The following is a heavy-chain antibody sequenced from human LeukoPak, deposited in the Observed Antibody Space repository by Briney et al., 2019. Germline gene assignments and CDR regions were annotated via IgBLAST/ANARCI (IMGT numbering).Heavy chain of an antibody. CDR2: INPSGGST. D-gene: IGHD3-10*01. J-gene: IGHJ4*02. CDR1: GYTFTSYY. Sequence: ASVKVSCKASGYTFTSYYMHWVRQAPGQGLEWMGMINPSGGSTSYAQKFQGRVTMTRDTSTSTVYLQWSSLKASDTAMYYCARRELSPKRFFDYWGQGTLVTVS. CDR3: ARRELSPKRFFDY. V-gene: IGHV1-46*01.